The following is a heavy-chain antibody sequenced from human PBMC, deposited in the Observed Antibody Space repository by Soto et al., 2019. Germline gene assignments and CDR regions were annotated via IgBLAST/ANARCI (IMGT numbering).Heavy chain of an antibody. V-gene: IGHV3-23*01. CDR1: GFTFSSYA. Sequence: EVQLLESGGGLVQPGGSLRLSCAASGFTFSSYAMSWVRQAPGKGLEWVSAISGSGGSTYYADSVKGRFTISRDNSKNTLYLQMNSLRAEDTAVYYCAKPRYRTWNGLRERAFDIWGQGTMVTVSS. J-gene: IGHJ3*02. CDR3: AKPRYRTWNGLRERAFDI. D-gene: IGHD1-1*01. CDR2: ISGSGGST.